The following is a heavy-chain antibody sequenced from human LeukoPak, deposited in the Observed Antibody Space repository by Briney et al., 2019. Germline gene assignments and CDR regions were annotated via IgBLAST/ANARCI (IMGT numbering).Heavy chain of an antibody. CDR2: ISGSGGST. D-gene: IGHD3-10*01. Sequence: PGGSLRLSCAASGFTFSSYAMSWVRQAPGKGLEWVSAISGSGGSTYYADSVKGRFTISRDNAKNSLYLQMNSLRAEDTAVYYCARAEVGFYGSGSYYNPDYWGQGTLVTVSS. CDR1: GFTFSSYA. V-gene: IGHV3-23*01. CDR3: ARAEVGFYGSGSYYNPDY. J-gene: IGHJ4*02.